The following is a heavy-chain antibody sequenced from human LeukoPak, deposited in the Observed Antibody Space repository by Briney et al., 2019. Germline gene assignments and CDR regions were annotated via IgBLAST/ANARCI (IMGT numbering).Heavy chain of an antibody. CDR2: IYPGDSDT. Sequence: GESLKISCKGSGYSFTSYWIGWVHQMPGKGLVWMGIIYPGDSDTRYSPSFQGQVTISVDKSISTAYLQWSSLKASDTAMYYCARRSNCDYWFDPWGQGTLVTVSS. CDR1: GYSFTSYW. V-gene: IGHV5-51*07. CDR3: ARRSNCDYWFDP. J-gene: IGHJ5*02. D-gene: IGHD4-11*01.